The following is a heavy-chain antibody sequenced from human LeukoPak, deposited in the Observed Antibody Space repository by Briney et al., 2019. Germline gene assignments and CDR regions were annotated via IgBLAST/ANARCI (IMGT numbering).Heavy chain of an antibody. CDR3: ARALSWTTDSYYYMDV. V-gene: IGHV1-8*01. Sequence: ASVKVSCKASGYTFTSYDINWVRQATGQGLEWMGWMNPNSGNTGYAQKFQGRVTMTKNTSIATAYMELSSLRSEDTAVYYCARALSWTTDSYYYMDVWGKGTTVTVSS. CDR2: MNPNSGNT. CDR1: GYTFTSYD. D-gene: IGHD3/OR15-3a*01. J-gene: IGHJ6*03.